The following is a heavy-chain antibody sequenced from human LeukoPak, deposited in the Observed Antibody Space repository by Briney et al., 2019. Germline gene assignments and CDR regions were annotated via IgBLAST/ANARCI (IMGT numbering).Heavy chain of an antibody. CDR3: ARDIGLDYSSSSFASDI. D-gene: IGHD6-6*01. CDR2: IYSGGST. J-gene: IGHJ3*02. V-gene: IGHV4-4*07. CDR1: GGSFTTHY. Sequence: PSETLSLTCTVSGGSFTTHYWNWFRQPAGKGLEWIGRIYSGGSTNYKSSLKSRVIVSIDTSKRQLSLKLSSVTAADTAIYYCARDIGLDYSSSSFASDIWGPGTLVIFSS.